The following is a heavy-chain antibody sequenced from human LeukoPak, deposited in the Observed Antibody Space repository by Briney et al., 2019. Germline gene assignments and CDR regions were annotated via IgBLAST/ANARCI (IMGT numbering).Heavy chain of an antibody. Sequence: PGGSLRLSCAASGFTFSAYAMTWVRQAPGKGLEWVSAISGSGGSTYYADSLKARFTISRDSSKNTLYLQMNSLRAEDTAVYYCAKDRGSARPSKYYFDHWGQGTLVTVSS. D-gene: IGHD2-15*01. CDR1: GFTFSAYA. J-gene: IGHJ4*02. V-gene: IGHV3-23*01. CDR3: AKDRGSARPSKYYFDH. CDR2: ISGSGGST.